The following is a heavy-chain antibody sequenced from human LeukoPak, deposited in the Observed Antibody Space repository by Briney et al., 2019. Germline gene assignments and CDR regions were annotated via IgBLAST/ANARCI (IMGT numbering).Heavy chain of an antibody. J-gene: IGHJ3*02. CDR1: GGSFSGYY. Sequence: SETLSLTCAVYGGSFSGYYWSWIRQPPGKGLEWIGEINHSGSTNYNPSLKSRVTISVDTSKNQFSLKLSSVTAADTAVYYCARLLLLYWNDGAFDIWGQGTMVTVSS. CDR3: ARLLLLYWNDGAFDI. CDR2: INHSGST. D-gene: IGHD1-1*01. V-gene: IGHV4-34*01.